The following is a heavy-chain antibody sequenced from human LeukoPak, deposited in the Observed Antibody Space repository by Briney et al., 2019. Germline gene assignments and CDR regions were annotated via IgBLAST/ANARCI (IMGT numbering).Heavy chain of an antibody. CDR2: INRDGSTT. Sequence: PGGSLRLSCAASGFTFSGYWMHWVRQAPGKGLVWVSRINRDGSTTHYADSVKGRFTISRDNAKNTLYLQMNSLRAEDTAVYFCAKGRSGNYYLYFDYWGQGTLVTVSS. J-gene: IGHJ4*02. CDR1: GFTFSGYW. D-gene: IGHD1-26*01. V-gene: IGHV3-74*01. CDR3: AKGRSGNYYLYFDY.